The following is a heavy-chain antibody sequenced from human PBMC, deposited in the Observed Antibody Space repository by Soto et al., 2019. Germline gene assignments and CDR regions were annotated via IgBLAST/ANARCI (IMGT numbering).Heavy chain of an antibody. CDR1: GFTFSSYA. CDR2: ISYAAGSA. D-gene: IGHD4-17*01. CDR3: ARPYGGKIGDAPDL. V-gene: IGHV3-23*01. J-gene: IGHJ3*01. Sequence: GGSLRLSCVASGFTFSSYAMSWFRQVPGKGLEWVSTISYAAGSAYYLDSVKGRFTISRDNSKKTLYLQMNSLRAEDSAVYYCARPYGGKIGDAPDLWGPGTMVTVSS.